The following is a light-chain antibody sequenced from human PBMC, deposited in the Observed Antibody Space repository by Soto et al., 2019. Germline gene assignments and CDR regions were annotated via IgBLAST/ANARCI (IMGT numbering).Light chain of an antibody. J-gene: IGLJ1*01. CDR3: ATWDDSLNLLYV. CDR1: SSDVGGYNY. Sequence: QSVLTQPASVSGSPGQSITISCTGTSSDVGGYNYVSWYQQHPGKAPKLMIYEVSNRPSGVSNRFSGSKSGNTASLTISGLQAEDEADYYCATWDDSLNLLYVFGTGTKVTVL. V-gene: IGLV2-14*01. CDR2: EVS.